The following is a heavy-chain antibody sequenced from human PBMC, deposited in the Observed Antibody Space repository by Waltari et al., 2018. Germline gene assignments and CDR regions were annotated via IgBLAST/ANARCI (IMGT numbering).Heavy chain of an antibody. CDR3: ARGTVTIGY. V-gene: IGHV4-34*01. CDR1: GGSFSGYY. CDR2: IKHRGST. Sequence: QVQLQQWGAGLLKPSETLSLTCAVNGGSFSGYYWSWIRQPPGKRMEWIGEIKHRGSTKYSTSLKSRVAVAVDTCKDQFALELSSVTAAVTAGQYCARGTVTIGYWGLGTLVTVSS. J-gene: IGHJ4*02. D-gene: IGHD1-7*01.